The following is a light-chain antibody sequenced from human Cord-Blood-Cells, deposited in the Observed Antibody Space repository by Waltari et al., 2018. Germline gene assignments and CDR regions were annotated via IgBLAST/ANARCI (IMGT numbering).Light chain of an antibody. CDR1: SSDVGSYNL. V-gene: IGLV2-23*01. Sequence: QSSLTQPASVSGSPAQSFTIPCTGTSSDVGSYNLVPWYQQSPGKAPKLMIYEGSKRPSGVSNRFSGSKSGNTASLTISGLQAEDEADYYCCSYAGSSTYVFGTGTKVTVL. CDR3: CSYAGSSTYV. J-gene: IGLJ1*01. CDR2: EGS.